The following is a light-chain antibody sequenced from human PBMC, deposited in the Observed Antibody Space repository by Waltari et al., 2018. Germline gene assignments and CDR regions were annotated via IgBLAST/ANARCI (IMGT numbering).Light chain of an antibody. CDR2: DVS. V-gene: IGLV2-14*03. CDR3: CAYTGSVWV. J-gene: IGLJ3*02. CDR1: SSDIGSQKY. Sequence: QSALTQPASVSGSPGQSITMSCTGTSSDIGSQKYVSWYQPHPGKAPKLMIYDVSERPSGVSNRFSGSKSVNTASLTISGLQADDEADYYCCAYTGSVWVFGGGTKLTVL.